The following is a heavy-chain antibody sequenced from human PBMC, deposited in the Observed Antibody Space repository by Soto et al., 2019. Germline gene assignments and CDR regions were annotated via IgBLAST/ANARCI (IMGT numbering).Heavy chain of an antibody. CDR2: IYSGGST. Sequence: GGSLRLSCAASGFAVRSNYLSWVRQAPGEGLEWVSLIYSGGSTYYADSVKGRFTISRDNSKNTLYLQMNSLRAEDTAVYYCARDNTSAGLDYWAQGTLVTVSS. V-gene: IGHV3-53*01. CDR3: ARDNTSAGLDY. J-gene: IGHJ4*02. CDR1: GFAVRSNY.